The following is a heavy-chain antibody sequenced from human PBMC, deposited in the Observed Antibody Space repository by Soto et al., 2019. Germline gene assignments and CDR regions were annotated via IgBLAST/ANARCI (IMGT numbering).Heavy chain of an antibody. CDR2: IDPSDSSI. CDR3: ARGVKMATPHKYYFDY. D-gene: IGHD5-12*01. J-gene: IGHJ4*02. Sequence: ESLKISCQGSGYIFTSYWVTWLRQMPGEVLEWMGRIDPSDSSINYSPSFRGHVTISADRSINTAHLQWSSLKASDTAIYYCARGVKMATPHKYYFDYWGQGTLVTVSS. V-gene: IGHV5-10-1*01. CDR1: GYIFTSYW.